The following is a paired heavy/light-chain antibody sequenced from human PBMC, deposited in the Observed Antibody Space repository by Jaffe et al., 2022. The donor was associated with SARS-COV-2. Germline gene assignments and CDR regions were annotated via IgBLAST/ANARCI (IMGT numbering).Light chain of an antibody. J-gene: IGLJ2*01. V-gene: IGLV3-10*01. Sequence: SYELTQPPSVSVSPGQTARITCSGDALPKKYAYWYQQKSGQAPVLVIYEDSKRPSGIPERFSGSSSGTMATLTISGAQVEDEADYYCYSTDSSGNHSGVFGGGTKLTVL. CDR3: YSTDSSGNHSGV. CDR1: ALPKKY. CDR2: EDS.
Heavy chain of an antibody. CDR2: IYYSGST. CDR1: GGSISSGDYY. Sequence: QVQLQESGPGLVKPSQTLSLTCTVSGGSISSGDYYWSWIRQPPGKGLEWIGYIYYSGSTYYNPSLKSRVTISVDTSKNQFSLKLSSVTAADTAVYYCARADGYYYDSSGYSPGAFDIWGQGTMVTVSS. D-gene: IGHD3-22*01. CDR3: ARADGYYYDSSGYSPGAFDI. J-gene: IGHJ3*02. V-gene: IGHV4-30-4*01.